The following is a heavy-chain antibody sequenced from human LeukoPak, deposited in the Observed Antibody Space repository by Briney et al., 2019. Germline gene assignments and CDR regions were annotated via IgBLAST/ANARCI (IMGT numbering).Heavy chain of an antibody. CDR3: TTAENDSADH. CDR1: GYTFIDYF. J-gene: IGHJ4*02. V-gene: IGHV1-69-2*01. CDR2: VDPEDGET. D-gene: IGHD1-1*01. Sequence: VKISCRASGYTFIDYFIHWVQQAPGKGLEWMGRVDPEDGETKYAEKFQGRVTISADTSTDTGYMELSNLRAEDTAVYYCTTAENDSADHWGQGTLVTVSS.